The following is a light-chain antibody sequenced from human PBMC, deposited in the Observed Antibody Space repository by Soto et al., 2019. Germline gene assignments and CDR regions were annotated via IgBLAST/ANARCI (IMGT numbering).Light chain of an antibody. Sequence: QPVLTQSPSASASLGASVKLTCTLSSGHSSYAIAWHQQQPEKGPRYLMKLNSDGSHSKGDGIPDRFSGSSSGAERYLTIPCLQSEDEADYYCQSWGTGVVFGGGTKLPVL. CDR3: QSWGTGVV. J-gene: IGLJ2*01. CDR1: SGHSSYA. CDR2: LNSDGSH. V-gene: IGLV4-69*01.